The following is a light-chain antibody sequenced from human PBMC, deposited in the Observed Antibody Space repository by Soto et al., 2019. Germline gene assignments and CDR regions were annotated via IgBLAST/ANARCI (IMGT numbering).Light chain of an antibody. CDR3: CSYTTSNTRQIV. CDR1: SSDVGGYNY. Sequence: QSLLTQPASVSGSPGQSITISCTGTSSDVGGYNYVSWYQHHPGKAPKLMIYDVGNRPSGVSNRFSGSKSGNTASLTISGLQPEDEADYYCCSYTTSNTRQIVFGTGTKVTVL. J-gene: IGLJ1*01. CDR2: DVG. V-gene: IGLV2-14*03.